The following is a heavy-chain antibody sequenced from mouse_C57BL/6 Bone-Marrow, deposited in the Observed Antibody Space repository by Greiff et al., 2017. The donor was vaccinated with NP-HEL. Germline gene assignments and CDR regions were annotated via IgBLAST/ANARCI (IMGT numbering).Heavy chain of an antibody. Sequence: VKLMESGAELMKPGASVKLSCKATGYTFTGNWIEWVKQRPGHGLEWIGELLPGSGNTYYNERFKGKATFTADTSSNTAYMQLSSLTTEDSAIYYCARDYYGSSYFDYWGQGTTLTVSS. D-gene: IGHD1-1*01. J-gene: IGHJ2*01. V-gene: IGHV1-9*01. CDR1: GYTFTGNW. CDR3: ARDYYGSSYFDY. CDR2: LLPGSGNT.